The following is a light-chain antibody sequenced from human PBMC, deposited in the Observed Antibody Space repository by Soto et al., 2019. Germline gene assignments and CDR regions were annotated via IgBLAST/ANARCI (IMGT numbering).Light chain of an antibody. CDR1: SSDVGAYNY. J-gene: IGLJ2*01. V-gene: IGLV2-8*01. Sequence: QSALTQPPSASGSPGQSVTISCTGTSSDVGAYNYVSWYQQHPGKAPKLMIYEVNKRPSGVPDRFSGSKSGNTASLTVSGLQAEDEADYFCSSYVGNTNLVFGGGTKVTV. CDR2: EVN. CDR3: SSYVGNTNLV.